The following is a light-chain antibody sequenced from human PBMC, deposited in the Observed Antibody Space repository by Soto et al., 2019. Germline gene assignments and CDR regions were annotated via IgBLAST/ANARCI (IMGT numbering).Light chain of an antibody. Sequence: EIVLPQSPGTLSLSPGERDTLSCRDSQSVSSSYLAWYQQKPGQAPRLLIYGASTRATGIPARFSGSGSGTEFTLTINSLQSEDFAVYYCQQYNNWPRTFGQGTKVDIK. CDR1: QSVSSSY. V-gene: IGKV3-15*01. CDR3: QQYNNWPRT. CDR2: GAS. J-gene: IGKJ1*01.